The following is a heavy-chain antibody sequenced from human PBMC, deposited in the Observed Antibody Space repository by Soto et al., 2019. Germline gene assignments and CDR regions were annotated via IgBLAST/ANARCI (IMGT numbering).Heavy chain of an antibody. CDR2: INWNGGST. CDR3: ARELATVSGYDVRGAFDI. CDR1: GFTFDDYG. D-gene: IGHD5-12*01. J-gene: IGHJ3*02. V-gene: IGHV3-20*01. Sequence: EVQLVESGGGVVRPGGSLRLSCAASGFTFDDYGMSWVRQAPGKGLEWVSGINWNGGSTGYADSVKGRFTISRDNAKISLYLQMNSLRAEDTALDQCARELATVSGYDVRGAFDIWDQGTMVTVSS.